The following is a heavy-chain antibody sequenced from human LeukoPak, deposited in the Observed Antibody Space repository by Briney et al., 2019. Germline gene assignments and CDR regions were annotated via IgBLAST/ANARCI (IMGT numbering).Heavy chain of an antibody. V-gene: IGHV3-23*01. J-gene: IGHJ4*02. Sequence: GGSLRLSCAASGFTFSSYAMIWVRQAPGKGLEWVSAISGSCGITYYADSVKVRFTISRDNSKNTLYLQMNSLRAEDTAVYSCAKGGSSYYDILTGQENYWGQGTLVTVSS. CDR1: GFTFSSYA. CDR2: ISGSCGIT. D-gene: IGHD3-9*01. CDR3: AKGGSSYYDILTGQENY.